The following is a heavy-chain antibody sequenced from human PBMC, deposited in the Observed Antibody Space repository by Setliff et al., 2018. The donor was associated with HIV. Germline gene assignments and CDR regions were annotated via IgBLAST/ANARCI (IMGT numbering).Heavy chain of an antibody. D-gene: IGHD7-27*01. CDR3: TSFIWALGYFDY. V-gene: IGHV1-24*01. J-gene: IGHJ4*02. Sequence: ASVKVSCKISGYSLTELSMHWVRQVPGKGFEWMGGFDPLKGKMVYAQAFRGRVTLTEVKSTETVYMELRRLGSDDTAVYYCTSFIWALGYFDYWGQGALVTVSS. CDR1: GYSLTELS. CDR2: FDPLKGKM.